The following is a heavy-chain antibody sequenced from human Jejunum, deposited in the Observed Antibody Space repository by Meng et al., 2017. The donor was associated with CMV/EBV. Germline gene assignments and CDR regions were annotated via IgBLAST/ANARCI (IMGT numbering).Heavy chain of an antibody. J-gene: IGHJ4*02. D-gene: IGHD1-1*01. CDR3: ASGSTIPDY. V-gene: IGHV3-74*01. CDR1: GFTFTAYW. CDR2: INHDGTDT. Sequence: EGRLVYSGGALVQPGGSLGLSCAASGFTFTAYWMHWVRQAPGKGLEWVSRINHDGTDTKYADSVKGRFTISRDNARNTLFLQMHSLTVDDTAMYFCASGSTIPDYWGQGALVTVSS.